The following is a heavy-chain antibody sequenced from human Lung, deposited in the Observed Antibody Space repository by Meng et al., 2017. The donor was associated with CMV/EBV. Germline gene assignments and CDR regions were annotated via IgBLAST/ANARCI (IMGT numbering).Heavy chain of an antibody. D-gene: IGHD5-12*01. V-gene: IGHV1-3*01. CDR2: INVDSGNT. J-gene: IGHJ5*01. Sequence: SVKTSGYPFTQYALQWVRQAPGQRLEWMGWINVDSGNTKYSQNFQGRLTITRDTSATTAYMELSSLRSEDTAVYYCARDVYGGYDSWGQGTLVTVSS. CDR1: GYPFTQYA. CDR3: ARDVYGGYDS.